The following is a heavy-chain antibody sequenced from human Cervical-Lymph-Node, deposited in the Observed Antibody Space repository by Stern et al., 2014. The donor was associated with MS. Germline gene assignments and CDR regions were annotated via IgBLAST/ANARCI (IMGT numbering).Heavy chain of an antibody. V-gene: IGHV1-69*01. D-gene: IGHD3-22*01. Sequence: QVQLVQSGAEVKKPGSSVKVSCKASGGTFSSYAISWVRQAPGRGLEWMGEIIPMFGTTKYAQKLQGRVTIIADGSTTTAYMELSSLRSEDTAIYYCARRDYYDSSGYYGDALDIWGQGTMVTVSS. CDR1: GGTFSSYA. CDR2: IIPMFGTT. J-gene: IGHJ3*02. CDR3: ARRDYYDSSGYYGDALDI.